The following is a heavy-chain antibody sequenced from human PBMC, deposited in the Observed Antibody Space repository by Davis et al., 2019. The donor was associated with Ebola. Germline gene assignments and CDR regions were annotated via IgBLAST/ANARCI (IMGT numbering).Heavy chain of an antibody. CDR2: INPNSGGT. CDR3: ARSGSSSWPDAFDS. V-gene: IGHV1-2*04. Sequence: ASVKVFCKASRYSFPRYYMHWVRQAPGQGLEWMGWINPNSGGTNYAQKFQGWVTMTRDTSISTAYMELSRLRSDDTAVYYCARSGSSSWPDAFDSWGQGTMVTVTS. CDR1: RYSFPRYY. J-gene: IGHJ3*02. D-gene: IGHD6-13*01.